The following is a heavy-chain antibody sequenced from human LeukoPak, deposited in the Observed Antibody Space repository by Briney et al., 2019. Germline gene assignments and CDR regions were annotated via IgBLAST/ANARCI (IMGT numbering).Heavy chain of an antibody. D-gene: IGHD3-3*01. CDR2: INSDGSSI. CDR1: GFTFSSYW. Sequence: QPGGSLRLSCAASGFTFSSYWMHWVRQDPGKGLVWVSRINSDGSSISYADSVKGRFTISRDNAKNTLYLQMNSLRAEDTAVYYCARVGGVAGRAIDYWGQGTLVTVSS. J-gene: IGHJ4*02. CDR3: ARVGGVAGRAIDY. V-gene: IGHV3-74*01.